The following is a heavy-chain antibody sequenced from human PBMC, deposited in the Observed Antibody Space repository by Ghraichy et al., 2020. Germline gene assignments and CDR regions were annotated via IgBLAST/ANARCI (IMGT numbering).Heavy chain of an antibody. J-gene: IGHJ4*02. D-gene: IGHD5/OR15-5a*01. CDR3: AKVLNTVRSTIPEFDY. CDR1: GFTFDNYA. Sequence: GESLNISCAASGFTFDNYAMSWVRQAPGKGLEWVSAISGSADRTYYADSSKGRFTISRDNSKNTLYLQMNSLRVEDTAVYYCAKVLNTVRSTIPEFDYWGQGTLVTVSS. CDR2: ISGSADRT. V-gene: IGHV3-23*01.